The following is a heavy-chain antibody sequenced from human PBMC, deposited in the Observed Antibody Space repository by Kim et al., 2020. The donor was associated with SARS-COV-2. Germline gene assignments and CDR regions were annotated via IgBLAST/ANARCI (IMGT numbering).Heavy chain of an antibody. CDR1: GFTFSDYY. J-gene: IGHJ3*02. Sequence: GGSLRLSCAASGFTFSDYYMSWIRQAPGKGLEWVSYISSSSSYTNYADSVKGRFTISRDNAKNSLYLQMNSLRAEDTAVYYCARVRSGYGPGDAFDIWGQWTMVTVSS. CDR2: ISSSSSYT. D-gene: IGHD5-12*01. CDR3: ARVRSGYGPGDAFDI. V-gene: IGHV3-11*05.